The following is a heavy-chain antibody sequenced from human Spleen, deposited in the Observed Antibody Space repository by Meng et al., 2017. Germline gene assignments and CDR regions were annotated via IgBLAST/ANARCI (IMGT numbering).Heavy chain of an antibody. Sequence: GESLKISCAASGFTFSSYSMNWVRQAPGKGLEWVSSISSSSYIYYADSVKGRFTISRDNAKNSLYLQMNSLRAEDTAVYYCARDRSIQLWSSVMDAFDIWGQGTMVTVSS. CDR3: ARDRSIQLWSSVMDAFDI. J-gene: IGHJ3*02. D-gene: IGHD5-18*01. CDR1: GFTFSSYS. CDR2: ISSSSYI. V-gene: IGHV3-21*01.